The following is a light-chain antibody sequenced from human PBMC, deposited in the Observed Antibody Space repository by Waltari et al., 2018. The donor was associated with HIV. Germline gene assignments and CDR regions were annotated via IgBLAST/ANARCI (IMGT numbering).Light chain of an antibody. CDR3: STWDSSLSAHV. J-gene: IGLJ3*02. V-gene: IGLV10-54*01. CDR2: SNH. CDR1: NNNVGTPG. Sequence: QAGLTQPPSVSKDLRQTATLTCTGNNNNVGTPGTAWLQQHQGHPPKLLFFSNHNRPSGITERFSLSRSGNPASLTITGLQPEDGADYYCSTWDSSLSAHVFGGGTKLTVL.